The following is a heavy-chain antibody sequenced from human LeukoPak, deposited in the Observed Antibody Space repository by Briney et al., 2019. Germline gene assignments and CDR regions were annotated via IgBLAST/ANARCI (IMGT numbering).Heavy chain of an antibody. D-gene: IGHD6-6*01. Sequence: SETLSLTCTVSVGSIWTYYWSWIRQPAGKALEWIGRIHTSGSTDYNPSLESRVSISVDTSKNQFSLKLRSVTAADTAVYSCAREGSMTARPFVSIDYWGQGTLVTVSS. CDR2: IHTSGST. V-gene: IGHV4-4*07. J-gene: IGHJ4*02. CDR3: AREGSMTARPFVSIDY. CDR1: VGSIWTYY.